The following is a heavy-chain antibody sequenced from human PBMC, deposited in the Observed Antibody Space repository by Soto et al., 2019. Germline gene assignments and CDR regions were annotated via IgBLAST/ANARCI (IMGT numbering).Heavy chain of an antibody. J-gene: IGHJ4*02. CDR2: TYYRSKLYN. D-gene: IGHD6-19*01. Sequence: PSQTLSLTCAISGDSVSGNSAAWNWIRQFPSRGLEWLGSTYYRSKLYNDYAVSVKSRITATPETSKTQFSLHRNSVPPEDTAVYYFAREFPDNEGSDTNFDYWGKGPLVTVSS. CDR3: AREFPDNEGSDTNFDY. CDR1: GDSVSGNSAA. V-gene: IGHV6-1*01.